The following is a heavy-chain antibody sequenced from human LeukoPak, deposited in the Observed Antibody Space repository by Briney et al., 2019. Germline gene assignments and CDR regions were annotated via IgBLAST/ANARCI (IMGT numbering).Heavy chain of an antibody. CDR2: IYYSGST. CDR3: ARSPRPRRDGYSMIDY. V-gene: IGHV4-30-4*08. Sequence: PSETLSLTCTVSGGSISSGDHYWSWIRQPPGKGLEWIGYIYYSGSTYYNPSLKSRVTISVDTSKNQFSLKLSSVTAADTAVYYCARSPRPRRDGYSMIDYWGQGTLVTVSS. CDR1: GGSISSGDHY. J-gene: IGHJ4*02. D-gene: IGHD5-24*01.